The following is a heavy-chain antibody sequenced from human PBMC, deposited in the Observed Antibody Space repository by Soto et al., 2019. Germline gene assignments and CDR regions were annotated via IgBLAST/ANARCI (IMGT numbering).Heavy chain of an antibody. Sequence: QVHLVQSGAEVKKPGASVNVSCKASGYTFTSYGLSWVRQAPGQGLEWMGWISAHNGKINYAQKFQGRVTMTTDTATRTADMELRSLRADDTAVYYCARDMYYYDSGGCTFWGQGTLVTVSS. CDR2: ISAHNGKI. J-gene: IGHJ4*02. D-gene: IGHD3-22*01. CDR1: GYTFTSYG. V-gene: IGHV1-18*01. CDR3: ARDMYYYDSGGCTF.